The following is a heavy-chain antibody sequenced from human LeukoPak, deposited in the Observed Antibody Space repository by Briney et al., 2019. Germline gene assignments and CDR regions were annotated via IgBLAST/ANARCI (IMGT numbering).Heavy chain of an antibody. V-gene: IGHV1-18*01. Sequence: ASVTVSCKASGYTFTSYGISWVRQAPGQGLEWMGWISAYNGNTNYAQKLQGRVTMTTDTSTSTAYMELRSLRSDDTAVYYCARVVSGWPEVENNWFYPWRQGALITVSS. CDR1: GYTFTSYG. CDR3: ARVVSGWPEVENNWFYP. J-gene: IGHJ5*02. D-gene: IGHD6-19*01. CDR2: ISAYNGNT.